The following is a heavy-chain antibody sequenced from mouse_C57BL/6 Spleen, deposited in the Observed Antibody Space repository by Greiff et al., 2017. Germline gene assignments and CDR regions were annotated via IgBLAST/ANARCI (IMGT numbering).Heavy chain of an antibody. CDR3: AREWNITVVVDY. D-gene: IGHD1-1*01. CDR1: GYTFTSYW. V-gene: IGHV1-50*01. Sequence: VQLQQPGAELVKPGASVTLSCKASGYTFTSYWMHWVTQRPGPGLAWIGDLDPSDSYTNYNQKFKGKATLTVDTSSSTAYMQLSSLTSEDSAVYYCAREWNITVVVDYWGQGTTVTVSS. J-gene: IGHJ4*01. CDR2: LDPSDSYT.